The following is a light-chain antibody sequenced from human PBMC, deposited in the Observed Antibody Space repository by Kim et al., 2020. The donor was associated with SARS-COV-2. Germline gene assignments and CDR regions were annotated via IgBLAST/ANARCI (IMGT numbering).Light chain of an antibody. Sequence: QSALTQPASVTGSPGQSITISCTGTSSDVGGYHYVSWYQQHPGKVPKLLIFDLANRASGVSTRFSGSRSGNTASLTISGLQAEDEADYYCSSFTTSNTVISGRGTQLTVL. V-gene: IGLV2-14*01. J-gene: IGLJ2*01. CDR2: DLA. CDR1: SSDVGGYHY. CDR3: SSFTTSNTVI.